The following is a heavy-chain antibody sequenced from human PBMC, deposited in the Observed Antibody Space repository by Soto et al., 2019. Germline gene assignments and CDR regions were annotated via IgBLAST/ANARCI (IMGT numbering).Heavy chain of an antibody. CDR3: ARGTYDYVWGSYRYYFDY. J-gene: IGHJ4*02. D-gene: IGHD3-16*02. V-gene: IGHV4-59*01. CDR1: GGSISSYY. CDR2: IYYSGST. Sequence: SETLSLTCTVSGGSISSYYWSWIRQPPGKGLEWTGYIYYSGSTNYNPSLKSRVTISVDTSKNQFSLRLSSVTAEDTAVYYCARGTYDYVWGSYRYYFDYWGQGTLITVSS.